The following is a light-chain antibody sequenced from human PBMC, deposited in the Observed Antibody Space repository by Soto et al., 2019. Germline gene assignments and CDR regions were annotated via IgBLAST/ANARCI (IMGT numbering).Light chain of an antibody. CDR1: ESVRSAY. CDR3: QQYGSSPQT. CDR2: GAS. Sequence: EIVLTQSPGTLSLSPGERATVSCRASESVRSAYLAWYQQKPGQAPRLLMYGASSRATGIPDRFSGSGSGTDFTLTISRLEPEDVAVYYCQQYGSSPQTFGQGTKVEI. J-gene: IGKJ1*01. V-gene: IGKV3-20*01.